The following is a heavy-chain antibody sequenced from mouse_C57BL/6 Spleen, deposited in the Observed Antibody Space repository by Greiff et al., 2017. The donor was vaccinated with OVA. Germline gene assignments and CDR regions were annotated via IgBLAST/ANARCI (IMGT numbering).Heavy chain of an antibody. Sequence: VQVVESGPGLVAPSQSLSIPCTVSGFSLTSYGVSWVRQPPGRGLEWLGVLWGDGSTNYHSALISRLSISKDNSKSQLCLRLNSLQTDDTATYYCAKSDYYGSLFYWGQGTTLTVSS. CDR2: LWGDGST. CDR3: AKSDYYGSLFY. CDR1: GFSLTSYG. D-gene: IGHD1-1*01. V-gene: IGHV2-3*01. J-gene: IGHJ2*01.